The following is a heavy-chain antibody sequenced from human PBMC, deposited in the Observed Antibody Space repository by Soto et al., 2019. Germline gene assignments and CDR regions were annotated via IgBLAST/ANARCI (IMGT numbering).Heavy chain of an antibody. CDR3: ARGLGWSTTTHALDL. V-gene: IGHV4-34*01. J-gene: IGHJ6*02. D-gene: IGHD1-26*01. Sequence: SETLSLTCAVYRGSFTEYSWTWIRQRPGEGLQWIGEINHTGRASYNPSFKSRVTMSVDTSNKQFSLRLTSVIGTDTAVYYCARGLGWSTTTHALDLWGQGTTVTVSS. CDR2: INHTGRA. CDR1: RGSFTEYS.